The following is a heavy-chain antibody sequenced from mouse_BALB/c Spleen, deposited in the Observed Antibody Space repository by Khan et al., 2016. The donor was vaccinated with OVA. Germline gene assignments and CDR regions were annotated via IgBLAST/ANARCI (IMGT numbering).Heavy chain of an antibody. CDR1: GYTFTRYW. D-gene: IGHD2-1*01. CDR3: ASHYGSYFDY. Sequence: VQLQQSGAELARPGASVKLSCKASGYTFTRYWMQWVKQRPGQGLEWIGAIYPGDGDTKYTQKFKGKATLTADKYSRTAYMELSSLSAEDSAVYYCASHYGSYFDYWGQGTTLTVSS. J-gene: IGHJ2*01. CDR2: IYPGDGDT. V-gene: IGHV1-87*01.